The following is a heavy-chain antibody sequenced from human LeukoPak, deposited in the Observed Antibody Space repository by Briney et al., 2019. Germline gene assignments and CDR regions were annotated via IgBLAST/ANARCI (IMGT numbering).Heavy chain of an antibody. CDR3: ARDPSIAAAGFFDY. CDR1: GFTFSRYS. V-gene: IGHV3-21*01. D-gene: IGHD6-13*01. CDR2: ISSSSSYI. J-gene: IGHJ4*02. Sequence: GSLRLSCSASGFTFSRYSINWVRQAPGKGLGGGSSISSSSSYIYYADSVKGRFTISRDNAKNSLYLQMNSLRAEDTAVYYCARDPSIAAAGFFDYWGQGTLVTVSS.